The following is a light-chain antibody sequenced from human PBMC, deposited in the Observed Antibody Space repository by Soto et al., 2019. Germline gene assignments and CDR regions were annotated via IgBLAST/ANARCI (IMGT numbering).Light chain of an antibody. CDR1: QSVSSSY. V-gene: IGKV3-20*01. CDR3: QQYVSSPPLT. CDR2: GAS. J-gene: IGKJ4*01. Sequence: EIVLTQSPGTLSLSPGERATLSCRASQSVSSSYLAWYQQKPGQAPRLLIYGASSRDTGIPDRFSGSGSGTDFTLTISRLEPEDFAVYYCQQYVSSPPLTFGGGTKVEIK.